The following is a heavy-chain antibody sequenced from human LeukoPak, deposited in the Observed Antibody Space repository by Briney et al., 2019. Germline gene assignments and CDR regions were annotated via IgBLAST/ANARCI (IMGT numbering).Heavy chain of an antibody. J-gene: IGHJ4*02. Sequence: ASVKVSCKASGYTFTSYGISWVPQAPGQGLEWMGWISAYNGNTNYAQKLQGRVTMTTDTSTSTAYMELRSLRSDDTAVYYCARDDFDYDILTGYPYYFDYWGQGTLVTVSS. D-gene: IGHD3-9*01. CDR2: ISAYNGNT. V-gene: IGHV1-18*01. CDR1: GYTFTSYG. CDR3: ARDDFDYDILTGYPYYFDY.